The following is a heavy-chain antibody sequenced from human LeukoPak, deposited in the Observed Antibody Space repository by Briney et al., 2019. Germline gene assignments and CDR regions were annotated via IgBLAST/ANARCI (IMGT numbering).Heavy chain of an antibody. CDR1: GFTFSSYW. CDR3: ARDHYYCGGTGPWD. CDR2: INSDGSST. Sequence: GGSLRLSCAASGFTFSSYWMHWVRQAPGKGLVWVSRINSDGSSTTYADSVKGRFTIARDNAKNTLYLQMNSLRAEDTAVYYCARDHYYCGGTGPWDWGQGTLVTVSS. D-gene: IGHD2-21*01. V-gene: IGHV3-74*01. J-gene: IGHJ4*02.